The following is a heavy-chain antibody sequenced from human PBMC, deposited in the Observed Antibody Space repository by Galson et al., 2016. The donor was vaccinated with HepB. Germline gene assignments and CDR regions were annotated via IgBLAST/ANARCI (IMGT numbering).Heavy chain of an antibody. Sequence: SLRLSCAASGFPFSSYAVHWVSQAPGKGLEWVAVTSFDGSDKYYTDSVKGRFTVSRDNSRNTLFLQMSSHRAEDTAVYYCARDTGWNDQFDYWGQGTLVTVSS. CDR1: GFPFSSYA. CDR2: TSFDGSDK. J-gene: IGHJ4*02. V-gene: IGHV3-30*04. D-gene: IGHD1-1*01. CDR3: ARDTGWNDQFDY.